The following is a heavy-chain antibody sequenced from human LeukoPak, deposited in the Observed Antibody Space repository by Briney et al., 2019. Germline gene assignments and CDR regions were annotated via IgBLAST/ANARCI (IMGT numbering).Heavy chain of an antibody. D-gene: IGHD2-2*01. CDR1: GYTFTSYY. V-gene: IGHV1-46*03. CDR3: ARRGGCISTSCNLDY. Sequence: ASVKVSCKTSGYTFTSYYMHWMRQAPGQGLEWVGMINPNGGGTSSAQKFQGRVTMTRDTSTSTVYMDMSSLRSEDTAIYYCARRGGCISTSCNLDYWGQGTLVTVSA. J-gene: IGHJ4*02. CDR2: INPNGGGT.